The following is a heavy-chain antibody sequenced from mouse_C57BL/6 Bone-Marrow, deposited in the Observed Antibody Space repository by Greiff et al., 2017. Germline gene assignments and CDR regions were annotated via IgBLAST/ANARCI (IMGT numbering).Heavy chain of an antibody. V-gene: IGHV14-4*01. J-gene: IGHJ2*01. CDR2: IDPENGDT. Sequence: LVESGAELVRPGASVKLSCTASGFNIKDDYMHWVKPRPEQGLEWIGWIDPENGDTEYASKFQGKATITADTSSNTAYLQLSSLTSEDTAVYYCTVVVFDYWGQGTTLTVSS. CDR1: GFNIKDDY. D-gene: IGHD1-1*01. CDR3: TVVVFDY.